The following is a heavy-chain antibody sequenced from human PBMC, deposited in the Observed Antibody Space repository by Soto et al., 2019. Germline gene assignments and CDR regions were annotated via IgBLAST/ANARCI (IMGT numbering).Heavy chain of an antibody. CDR1: GGTFSSYA. CDR3: ARERAEGSYSNGNWFDP. Sequence: QVQLVQSGAEVKKPGSSVKVSCKASGGTFSSYAISWVRQAPGQGLEWMGGIIPIFGTANYAQKFQGRVTITADQSTRTAYMELSSLRSEETAVDDCARERAEGSYSNGNWFDPWGQGTLVTVSS. J-gene: IGHJ5*02. D-gene: IGHD3-10*01. V-gene: IGHV1-69*01. CDR2: IIPIFGTA.